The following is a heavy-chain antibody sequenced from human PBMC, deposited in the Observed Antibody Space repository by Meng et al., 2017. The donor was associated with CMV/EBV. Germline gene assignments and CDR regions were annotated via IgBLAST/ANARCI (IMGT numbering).Heavy chain of an antibody. CDR1: GYTFTSYG. CDR3: ARDGVGYYDFWSGYPLGGYYYGMDV. J-gene: IGHJ6*02. CDR2: ISAYNGNT. V-gene: IGHV1-18*01. D-gene: IGHD3-3*01. Sequence: ASVKVSCKASGYTFTSYGISWVRQAPGQGLEWMGWISAYNGNTNYAQKLQGRVTMTTDTSTSKAYMELRSLRSDDTAVYYCARDGVGYYDFWSGYPLGGYYYGMDVWGQGTTVTVSS.